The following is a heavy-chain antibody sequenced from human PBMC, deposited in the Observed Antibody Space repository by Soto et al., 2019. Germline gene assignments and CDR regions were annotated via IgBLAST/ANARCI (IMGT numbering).Heavy chain of an antibody. CDR1: GGTFSSYA. Sequence: GASVKVSCKASGGTFSSYAISWVRQAPGQGLEWMGGIIPIFGTANYAQKFQGRVTITADESTSTAYMELSSLRSEDTAVYYCARSQEGYCSSTSCYRDSYGMDVWAKGPRSPSP. CDR2: IIPIFGTA. V-gene: IGHV1-69*13. D-gene: IGHD2-2*01. J-gene: IGHJ6*02. CDR3: ARSQEGYCSSTSCYRDSYGMDV.